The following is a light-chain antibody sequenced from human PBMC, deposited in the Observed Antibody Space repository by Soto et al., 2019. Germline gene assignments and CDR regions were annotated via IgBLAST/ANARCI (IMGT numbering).Light chain of an antibody. V-gene: IGLV1-47*01. CDR3: AAWDDSLSGHVV. CDR2: RNN. Sequence: QAVVTQPPSASGTPGQRVTSSFTGSSSNIGSNYVYWYQQLPRSAPKLLIYRNNQRPSWVPDRFSGSKSGSSASLAISGLRSEDEADYYCAAWDDSLSGHVVFGGGTKLTVL. J-gene: IGLJ2*01. CDR1: SSNIGSNY.